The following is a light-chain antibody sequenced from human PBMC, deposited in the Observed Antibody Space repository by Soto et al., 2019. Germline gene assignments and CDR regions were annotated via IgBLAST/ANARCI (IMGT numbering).Light chain of an antibody. CDR2: AAS. V-gene: IGKV1-9*01. Sequence: DIQLTQSPSFLSASVGDRVTITCRASQGISSYLAWYQQKPGKAPKLLIYAASTLQSGVPSRFSDSGSGTEFTLTISSLQPEDFATYYCQQLNSYPYTFGQGTKPEIK. J-gene: IGKJ2*01. CDR3: QQLNSYPYT. CDR1: QGISSY.